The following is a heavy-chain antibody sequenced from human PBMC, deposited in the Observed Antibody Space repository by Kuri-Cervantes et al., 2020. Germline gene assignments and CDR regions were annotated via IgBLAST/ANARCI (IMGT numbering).Heavy chain of an antibody. D-gene: IGHD3-22*01. CDR3: VSENYDSSGYYFGLHY. CDR1: GGSISLYY. Sequence: GSLRLSCTVSGGSISLYYWSWIRQPAGKGLEWIGRIYTSGSTNYNPSLKSRVTISVDKSKNQFSLKLSSVTAADTAVYYCVSENYDSSGYYFGLHYWGQGTLVTVSS. V-gene: IGHV4-4*07. J-gene: IGHJ4*02. CDR2: IYTSGST.